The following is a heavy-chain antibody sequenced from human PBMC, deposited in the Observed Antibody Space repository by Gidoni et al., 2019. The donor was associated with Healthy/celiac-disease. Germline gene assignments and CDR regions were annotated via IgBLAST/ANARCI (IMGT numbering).Heavy chain of an antibody. CDR1: GFTFSSYA. J-gene: IGHJ5*02. V-gene: IGHV3-30*04. CDR2: ISHDGSNK. D-gene: IGHD3-22*01. Sequence: QVQLVESGGGVVQPGRSLRLSCEASGFTFSSYAMHWVRQAPGKGLEWVAVISHDGSNKYYADSVKGRFTISRDNSKNTLYLQMNSLRAEDTAVYYCARRLDYDSSGFGWFDPWGQGTLVTVSS. CDR3: ARRLDYDSSGFGWFDP.